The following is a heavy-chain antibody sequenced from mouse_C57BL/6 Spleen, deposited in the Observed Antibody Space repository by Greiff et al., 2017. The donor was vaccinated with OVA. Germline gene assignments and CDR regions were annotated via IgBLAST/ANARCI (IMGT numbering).Heavy chain of an antibody. D-gene: IGHD4-1*01. CDR3: AREAGTRGYFDY. CDR1: GYTFTSYW. Sequence: QVQLQQPGTELVKPGASVKLSCKASGYTFTSYWMHWVKQRPRQGLEWIGNINPSNGGTNYNEKFKSKATLTVDKSSSTAYMQLSSLTSEDSAVYYCAREAGTRGYFDYWGQGTTLTVSS. CDR2: INPSNGGT. J-gene: IGHJ2*01. V-gene: IGHV1-53*01.